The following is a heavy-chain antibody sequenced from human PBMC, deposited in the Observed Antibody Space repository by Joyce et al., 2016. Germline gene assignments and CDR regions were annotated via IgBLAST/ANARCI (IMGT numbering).Heavy chain of an antibody. J-gene: IGHJ4*02. CDR3: AGAHGDYTYYFDD. D-gene: IGHD4-17*01. CDR1: GGSISNHNYY. Sequence: QLQLQESGPGLVRPSETLSLTCTVSGGSISNHNYYWGWIRQPPERGLEWIGTISYSGNTHYKSSLKSRVTMSLDTSKNQFSLKMTSATAADTALYFCAGAHGDYTYYFDDWGQGLLVTVSS. V-gene: IGHV4-39*07. CDR2: ISYSGNT.